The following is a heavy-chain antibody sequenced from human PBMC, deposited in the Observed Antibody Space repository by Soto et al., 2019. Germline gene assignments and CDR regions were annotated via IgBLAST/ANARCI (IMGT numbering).Heavy chain of an antibody. CDR1: GFTFSVSA. J-gene: IGHJ1*01. V-gene: IGHV3-23*01. CDR3: ATDGSASGWYWES. Sequence: EVQLLESGGGLVQPGGSLRLSCAASGFTFSVSAMSWVRQAPGKGLEHVASITRSGSEAFYGDSVRGRFSMSRDNSKNMWNLEMNRLRVEDTARYDCATDGSASGWYWESWGQGALVTVS. D-gene: IGHD6-19*01. CDR2: ITRSGSEA.